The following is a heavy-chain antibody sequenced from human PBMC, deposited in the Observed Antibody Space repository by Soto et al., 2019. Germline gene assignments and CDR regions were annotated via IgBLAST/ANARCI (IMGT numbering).Heavy chain of an antibody. V-gene: IGHV1-69*10. D-gene: IGHD2-15*01. J-gene: IGHJ5*02. CDR2: IIPMYGIV. CDR1: GGTLSSYV. CDR3: ARDLGGCSGGSCRYNWFDP. Sequence: SVKVSCKASGGTLSSYVFTWVRQAPGQGLEWMGGIIPMYGIVNYAQKFQGRVTITADTATSTAYMELSSLRSEDTAVYYCARDLGGCSGGSCRYNWFDPWGHGTLVTVPS.